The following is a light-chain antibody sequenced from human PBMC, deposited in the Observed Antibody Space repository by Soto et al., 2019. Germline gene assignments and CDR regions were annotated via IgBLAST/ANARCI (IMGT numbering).Light chain of an antibody. CDR1: QSLVHSDGYTY. CDR2: KIF. J-gene: IGKJ4*01. Sequence: DIVMTQTPLSSPVTLGQPASISCRSSQSLVHSDGYTYLSWFHQRPGQPPRLLLYKIFNRFSGVPDRFSGSGAGTDFPLKISRVEAEDVGVYYCMQATQFPLTFGGGTKVDIK. V-gene: IGKV2-24*01. CDR3: MQATQFPLT.